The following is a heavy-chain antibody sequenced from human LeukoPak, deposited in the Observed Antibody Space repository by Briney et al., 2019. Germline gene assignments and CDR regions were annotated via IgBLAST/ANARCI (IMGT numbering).Heavy chain of an antibody. CDR3: ARHVINADWFDP. Sequence: SGPALVKPTQTLTLTCTFSGFSLSTSGMCVSWIRQPPGKGLEWIGTISYSGSTYYNPSLKSRVTISEDTSTNHFSLQLSSVTAADTAVYYCARHVINADWFDPWGQGTLVTVSS. J-gene: IGHJ5*02. D-gene: IGHD3-10*01. CDR2: ISYSGST. V-gene: IGHV4-39*01. CDR1: GFSLSTSGMC.